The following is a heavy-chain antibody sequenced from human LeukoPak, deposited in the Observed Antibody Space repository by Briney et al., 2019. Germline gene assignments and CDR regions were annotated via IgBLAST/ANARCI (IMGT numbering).Heavy chain of an antibody. J-gene: IGHJ4*02. D-gene: IGHD1-26*01. CDR3: ATDPFWGVEATPGFDY. CDR1: GFTFSSYA. CDR2: ISGSGYST. Sequence: GGSLRLSCAGSGFTFSSYAMNWVRQAPGKGLEWVSSISGSGYSTYYADSVKGRFTISRDNSKNTVYLQMNSLRAEDTAIYYCATDPFWGVEATPGFDYWGQGTLVTVSS. V-gene: IGHV3-23*01.